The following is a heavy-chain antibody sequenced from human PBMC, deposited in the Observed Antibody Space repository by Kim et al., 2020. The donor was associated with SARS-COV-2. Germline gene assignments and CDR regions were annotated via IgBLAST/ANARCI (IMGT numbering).Heavy chain of an antibody. V-gene: IGHV3-48*03. CDR3: ARGYSSSL. D-gene: IGHD6-13*01. CDR1: GFTFSSYE. J-gene: IGHJ4*02. CDR2: ISGSGSSI. Sequence: GGSLRLSCAASGFTFSSYEMNWVRQAPGKGLEWISYISGSGSSIYYADSVKGRFTISRDNAKNSLYLQMNSLRAEDTAVYYCARGYSSSLWGQGTLVTVSS.